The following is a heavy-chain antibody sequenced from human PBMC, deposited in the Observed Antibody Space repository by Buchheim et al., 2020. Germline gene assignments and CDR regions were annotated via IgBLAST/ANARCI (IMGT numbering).Heavy chain of an antibody. D-gene: IGHD2-15*01. J-gene: IGHJ4*02. Sequence: QVQLVESGGGVVQPGRSLRLSCAASGFTFSSYGMHWVRQAPGKGLEWVAVIWYDGSNKYYSDSVKGRFTISRDNSKNTLYLKMNSLRAEDTAVYYCARETLNVVVVAALDYWGQGTL. V-gene: IGHV3-33*01. CDR1: GFTFSSYG. CDR3: ARETLNVVVVAALDY. CDR2: IWYDGSNK.